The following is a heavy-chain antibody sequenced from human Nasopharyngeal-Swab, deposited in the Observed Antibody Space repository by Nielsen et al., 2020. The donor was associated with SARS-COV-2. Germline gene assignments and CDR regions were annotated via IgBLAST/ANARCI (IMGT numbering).Heavy chain of an antibody. CDR1: GYIFNDHF. V-gene: IGHV1-46*02. J-gene: IGHJ4*02. D-gene: IGHD5-24*01. Sequence: ASVKVSCKAPGYIFNDHFIHWVRQAPGQGLEWMGIINPSGTSTTHAQRFQGRVTMTRDTSTSTVHMELSSLRSGDTVVYYCARAAIDQHFDLWGPGTLVTVSS. CDR3: ARAAIDQHFDL. CDR2: INPSGTST.